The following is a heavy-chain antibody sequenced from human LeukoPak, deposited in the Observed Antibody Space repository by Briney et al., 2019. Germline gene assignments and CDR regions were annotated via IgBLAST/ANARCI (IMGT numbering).Heavy chain of an antibody. Sequence: PSQTXSLTCTVSGGSISSGGYYWSWIRQHPGKGLEWIVYIYYSGSTYYNPSLKSRVSISVDTSKNQFSLKVRSVTAADTAVYYCARGPGIVGATVYYYYYGMDVWGQGTTVTVSS. CDR3: ARGPGIVGATVYYYYYGMDV. CDR1: GGSISSGGYY. V-gene: IGHV4-31*03. D-gene: IGHD1-26*01. CDR2: IYYSGST. J-gene: IGHJ6*02.